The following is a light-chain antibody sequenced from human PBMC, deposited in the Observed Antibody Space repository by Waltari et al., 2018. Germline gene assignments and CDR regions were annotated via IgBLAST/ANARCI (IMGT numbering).Light chain of an antibody. CDR1: SSDVGNYKR. CDR2: AVS. J-gene: IGLJ2*01. CDR3: SSYAGSSKGV. Sequence: QSALTQPASVSGSPGQSITISCTGTSSDVGNYKRVSWYQHHPGKAHKLMIYAVSKRHSGVSDRVSGSKSGDMAYLTISGLQPEDEAEYFCSSYAGSSKGVFGGGTKVTVL. V-gene: IGLV2-23*02.